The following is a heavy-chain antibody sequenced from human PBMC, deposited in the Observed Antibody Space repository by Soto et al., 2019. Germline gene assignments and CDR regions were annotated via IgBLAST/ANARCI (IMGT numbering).Heavy chain of an antibody. CDR2: ITSSGGGT. D-gene: IGHD6-6*01. J-gene: IGHJ4*02. CDR3: AKRTAA. CDR1: GFTFSAYV. Sequence: GGSLRLSCAASGFTFSAYVMSWVRQAPGKGLEWVSSITSSGGGTYYADSVKGRFTVSRDNSKNTVYLQMNSLRDEDTAVYYCAKRTAAWGQGTLVTVSS. V-gene: IGHV3-23*01.